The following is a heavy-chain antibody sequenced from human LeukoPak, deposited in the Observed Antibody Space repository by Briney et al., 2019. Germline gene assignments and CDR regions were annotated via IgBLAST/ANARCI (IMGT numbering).Heavy chain of an antibody. V-gene: IGHV5-51*01. CDR3: ARHSDYFASGSLERRIDY. CDR1: GYSFTKHC. Sequence: GESLKISCQGSGYSFTKHCIAWVRQIPGKGLEWMGIISPGDSDTRYSPSFEGQVTISADKSINTAYLQWSSLKASDTAMYYCARHSDYFASGSLERRIDYWGQGTLVTVSS. J-gene: IGHJ4*02. CDR2: ISPGDSDT. D-gene: IGHD3-10*01.